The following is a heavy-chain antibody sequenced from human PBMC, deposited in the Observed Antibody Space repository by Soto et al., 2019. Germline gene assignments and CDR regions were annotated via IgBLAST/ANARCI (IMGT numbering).Heavy chain of an antibody. CDR3: ASDYGKTSGILFDY. Sequence: EVQLVESGGGLVQPGGSLRLSCAASGFTVSRNYMSWVRQAPGKGLEGVSVIYSGGSTYYADSVKGRFTISRDNYKNTLYLQMNSLRAEDTAVYYCASDYGKTSGILFDYWGQGTLVTVSS. J-gene: IGHJ4*02. CDR2: IYSGGST. V-gene: IGHV3-66*01. CDR1: GFTVSRNY. D-gene: IGHD1-26*01.